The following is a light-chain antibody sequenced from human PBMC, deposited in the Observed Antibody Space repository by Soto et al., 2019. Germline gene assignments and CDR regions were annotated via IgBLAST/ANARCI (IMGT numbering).Light chain of an antibody. Sequence: DIQMTQSPSSLSASIGDRVTVTCRASQNVNDRLAWYQQKPGKAPQVLIYDVFRLQSGVPSRFNGGGSGTDFTLTISSLQAEDSATYFCQHYSGLPHTFGPGAKLEI. V-gene: IGKV1-5*01. J-gene: IGKJ2*01. CDR3: QHYSGLPHT. CDR2: DVF. CDR1: QNVNDR.